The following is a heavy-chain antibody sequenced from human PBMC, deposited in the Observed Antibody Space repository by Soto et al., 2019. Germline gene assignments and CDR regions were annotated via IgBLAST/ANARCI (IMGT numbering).Heavy chain of an antibody. CDR1: GGSISSYY. J-gene: IGHJ3*02. CDR3: ARHHPMLRDLLDAFDI. D-gene: IGHD3-10*02. V-gene: IGHV4-59*08. CDR2: IYYSGST. Sequence: SETLSLTCTVSGGSISSYYWSWIRQPPGKGLEWIGYIYYSGSTNYNPSLKSRVTISVDTSKNQFSLKLSSVTAADTAVYYCARHHPMLRDLLDAFDIWGQGTMVTVSS.